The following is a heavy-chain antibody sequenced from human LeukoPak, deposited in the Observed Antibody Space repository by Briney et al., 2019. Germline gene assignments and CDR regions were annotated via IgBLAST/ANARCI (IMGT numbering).Heavy chain of an antibody. D-gene: IGHD5-12*01. CDR1: GGSFSTYY. Sequence: SETLSLTCTVSGGSFSTYYWSWIRQPAGKGLEWIGRIYSSGSTNYNPSLKSRVTMSVDTSENQFSLNLSSVTAADTAVYYCARWGSRGYDYWGQGTLVTVSS. J-gene: IGHJ4*02. CDR2: IYSSGST. CDR3: ARWGSRGYDY. V-gene: IGHV4-4*07.